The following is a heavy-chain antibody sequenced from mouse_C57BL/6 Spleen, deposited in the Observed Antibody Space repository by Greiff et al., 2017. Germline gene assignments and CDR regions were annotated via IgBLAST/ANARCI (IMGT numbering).Heavy chain of an antibody. Sequence: QVQLQQPGAELVRPGTSVKLSCKASGYTFTSYWMHWVKQRPGQGLEWIGVIDPSDSYTNYNQKFKGKATLTVDTSSSTAYMQLSSLTSEDSAVYYCAREGAQGPYWGQGTTLTVSS. CDR3: AREGAQGPY. CDR1: GYTFTSYW. D-gene: IGHD3-1*01. CDR2: IDPSDSYT. J-gene: IGHJ2*01. V-gene: IGHV1-59*01.